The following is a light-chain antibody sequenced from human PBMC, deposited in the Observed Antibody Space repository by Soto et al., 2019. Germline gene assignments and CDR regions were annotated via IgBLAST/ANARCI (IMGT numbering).Light chain of an antibody. CDR2: EVS. V-gene: IGLV2-14*01. Sequence: QSALTKPASVSGSPGQSITISCTGTSSDVGGYNYVSWHQQHPGKAPKLMIYEVSNRPSGVSNRFYVSQSGNTASLTISGLQDEDEDDYYCRSYTSSSTRVFGGGTKLAVL. CDR1: SSDVGGYNY. J-gene: IGLJ3*02. CDR3: RSYTSSSTRV.